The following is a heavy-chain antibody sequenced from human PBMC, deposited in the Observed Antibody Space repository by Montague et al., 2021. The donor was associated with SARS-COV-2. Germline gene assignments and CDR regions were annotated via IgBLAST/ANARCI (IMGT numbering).Heavy chain of an antibody. CDR1: GFTFSDYY. Sequence: SLRLSCAASGFTFSDYYMNWIRQAPGKGLEWISYISDTGSTIYYADSAKGRFAVSRDNTKNSLYLQMNSLRAEDTAVHYCAKALMTYGGNSPVDQWGQGTLVTVSS. D-gene: IGHD4-23*01. V-gene: IGHV3-11*01. CDR2: ISDTGSTI. J-gene: IGHJ4*02. CDR3: AKALMTYGGNSPVDQ.